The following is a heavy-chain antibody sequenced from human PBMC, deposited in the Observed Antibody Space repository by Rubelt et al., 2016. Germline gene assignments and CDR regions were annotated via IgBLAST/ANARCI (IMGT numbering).Heavy chain of an antibody. CDR2: INHSGST. D-gene: IGHD2-8*01. J-gene: IGHJ4*02. CDR1: GGSFSGYY. CDR3: ARGYCTNGVCYGGDY. Sequence: QVQLQQWGAGLLKPSETLSLTCAVYGGSFSGYYWSWIRQPPGKGLEWIGEINHSGSTNYNPSRNGGVTISVATSKNQFSLKLGSVTAADTAVYYCARGYCTNGVCYGGDYWGQGTLVTVSS. V-gene: IGHV4-34*01.